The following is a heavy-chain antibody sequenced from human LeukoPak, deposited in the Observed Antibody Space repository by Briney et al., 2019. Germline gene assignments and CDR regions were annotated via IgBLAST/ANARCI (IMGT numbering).Heavy chain of an antibody. V-gene: IGHV3-30*18. CDR2: ISYDGSNK. J-gene: IGHJ6*02. CDR1: GFTFSSYG. D-gene: IGHD2-21*02. CDR3: AKNPCGGDCYSGYYYGMDV. Sequence: GGSLRLSCAASGFTFSSYGMHWVRQAPGKGLEWVAVISYDGSNKYYADSVKGRSTISRDNSKNTLYLQMNSLRAEDTAVYYCAKNPCGGDCYSGYYYGMDVWGQGTTVTVSS.